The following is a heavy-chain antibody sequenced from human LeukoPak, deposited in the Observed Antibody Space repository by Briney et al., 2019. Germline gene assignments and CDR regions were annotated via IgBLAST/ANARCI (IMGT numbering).Heavy chain of an antibody. D-gene: IGHD3-10*01. CDR2: INPSGGSA. J-gene: IGHJ6*02. V-gene: IGHV1-46*01. CDR1: GYTFINYY. Sequence: ASVKVSCKASGYTFINYYMHWVRQAPGQGLEWMGIINPSGGSATYAQKIQGRVTLTRDTSTSTVYMELSSLKSDGTSVYYCAREGYGSGRRLGLDVWGQGTTVTVSS. CDR3: AREGYGSGRRLGLDV.